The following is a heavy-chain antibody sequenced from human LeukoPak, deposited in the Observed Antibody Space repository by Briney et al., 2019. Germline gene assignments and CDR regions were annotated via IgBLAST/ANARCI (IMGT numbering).Heavy chain of an antibody. D-gene: IGHD1-26*01. CDR3: ARDLKGGATSKSAWFDP. CDR1: GGSISSYY. Sequence: PSETLSLTCTVSGGSISSYYWSWIRQPPGKGLEWIGYIYYSGSTNYNPSLKSRVTISVDTSKNQFSLKLSSVTAADTAVYYCARDLKGGATSKSAWFDPWGQGTLVTVSS. V-gene: IGHV4-59*12. CDR2: IYYSGST. J-gene: IGHJ5*02.